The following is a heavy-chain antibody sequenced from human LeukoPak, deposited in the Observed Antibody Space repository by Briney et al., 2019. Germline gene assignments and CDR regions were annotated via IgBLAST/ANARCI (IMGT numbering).Heavy chain of an antibody. J-gene: IGHJ4*02. V-gene: IGHV3-23*01. D-gene: IGHD6-6*01. Sequence: GGSLRLSCAASGFTFSSYAMSWARQAPGKGLEWVSAISGSGGSTYYADSVKGRFTISRDNSKKSLYLQMNSLRAEDTAVYYCAKDQVAARPPIYWGQGTVVTVSS. CDR1: GFTFSSYA. CDR3: AKDQVAARPPIY. CDR2: ISGSGGST.